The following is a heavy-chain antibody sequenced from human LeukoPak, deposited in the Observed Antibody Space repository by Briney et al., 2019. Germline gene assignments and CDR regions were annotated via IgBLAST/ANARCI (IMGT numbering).Heavy chain of an antibody. CDR2: IGIAGDT. V-gene: IGHV3-13*01. CDR3: ARVGYSYGYDY. CDR1: GFTFSSYD. D-gene: IGHD5-18*01. Sequence: PGGSLRLSCAASGFTFSSYDMHWVRQATGKGLEWVSAIGIAGDTYYPGSVKGRFTISRENAKNSLYLQMNSLRAGDTAVYYCARVGYSYGYDYWGQGTLVTVSS. J-gene: IGHJ4*02.